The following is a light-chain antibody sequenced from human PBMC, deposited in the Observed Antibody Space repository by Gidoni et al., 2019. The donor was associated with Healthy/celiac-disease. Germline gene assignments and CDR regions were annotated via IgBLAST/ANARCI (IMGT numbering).Light chain of an antibody. J-gene: IGKJ3*01. Sequence: ERAVFNCKSSPSVLYSSNNKNYLAWYQQKPGQPPKLLIYWASTRESGVPDRFSGSGSGTDFTLTISSLEAEDVAVYYCQQCYNTPLITFGPGTKVDIK. CDR3: QQCYNTPLIT. CDR1: PSVLYSSNNKNY. CDR2: WAS. V-gene: IGKV4-1*01.